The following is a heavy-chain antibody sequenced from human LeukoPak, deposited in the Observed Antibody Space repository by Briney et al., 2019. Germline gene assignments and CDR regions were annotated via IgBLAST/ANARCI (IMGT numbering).Heavy chain of an antibody. D-gene: IGHD1-1*01. J-gene: IGHJ6*02. V-gene: IGHV3-21*01. CDR3: ARYTTGLNYYYGMDV. Sequence: GGSLRLSCAASGFTFSSYSMNWARQAPGKGLEWVSSISSSSYIYYADSVKGRFTISRDNAKNSLYLQMNSLRAEDTAVYYCARYTTGLNYYYGMDVWGQGTTVTVSS. CDR1: GFTFSSYS. CDR2: ISSSSYI.